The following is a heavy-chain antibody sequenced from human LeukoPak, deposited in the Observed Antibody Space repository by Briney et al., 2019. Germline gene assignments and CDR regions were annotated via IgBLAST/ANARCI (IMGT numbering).Heavy chain of an antibody. CDR3: ARDLNGWVDY. CDR2: IYSGGST. Sequence: PGGSLRLSCAASGFTVSSNYMSWVRQAPGKGLEWVSVIYSGGSTYYADSVKGRFTLSRDNAKDSLFLQMTNLRGEDTAIYYCARDLNGWVDYWGQGTLVTVSS. D-gene: IGHD1-1*01. CDR1: GFTVSSNY. J-gene: IGHJ4*02. V-gene: IGHV3-53*01.